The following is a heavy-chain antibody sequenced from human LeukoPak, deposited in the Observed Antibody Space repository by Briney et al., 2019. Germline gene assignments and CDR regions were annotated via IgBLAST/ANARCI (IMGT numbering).Heavy chain of an antibody. D-gene: IGHD4-17*01. CDR1: GFTFSSYA. V-gene: IGHV3-30*04. CDR3: ARGLSYGDTPFDY. Sequence: PGRSLRLSCAASGFTFSSYAMHWVRQAPGKGLEWVAAISYDENIKNYADSVKGRFTISRDNSKNTLYLQMNSLRAEDTAVYYCARGLSYGDTPFDYWGQGTLVTVSS. CDR2: ISYDENIK. J-gene: IGHJ4*02.